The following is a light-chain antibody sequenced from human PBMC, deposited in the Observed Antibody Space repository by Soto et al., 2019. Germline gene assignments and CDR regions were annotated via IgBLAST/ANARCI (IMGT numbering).Light chain of an antibody. CDR2: DVS. V-gene: IGLV2-14*03. Sequence: QSVLTQPASVSGSPGQSITISCTGTSSDVGGYNYVSWYQQHPGKAPKLMIYDVSNRPSGVSDRFSGSKSGNTASLTISGRQDEDEADDYCSSYTSSSTLMVFGGGTQLTVL. CDR3: SSYTSSSTLMV. J-gene: IGLJ2*01. CDR1: SSDVGGYNY.